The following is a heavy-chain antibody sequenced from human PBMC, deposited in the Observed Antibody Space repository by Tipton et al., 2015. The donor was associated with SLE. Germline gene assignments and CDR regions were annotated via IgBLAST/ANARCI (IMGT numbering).Heavy chain of an antibody. V-gene: IGHV4-59*01. D-gene: IGHD5-24*01. Sequence: TLSLTCTVSGDSITSDYWTWIRQPPGKGLEWIGYISYSGSTTYNPSVRSRVSISLDTSKNQFSLKVKSVTTADTAVYYCARMRGGYNAHHWGQGILVTVSS. J-gene: IGHJ5*02. CDR1: GDSITSDY. CDR3: ARMRGGYNAHH. CDR2: ISYSGST.